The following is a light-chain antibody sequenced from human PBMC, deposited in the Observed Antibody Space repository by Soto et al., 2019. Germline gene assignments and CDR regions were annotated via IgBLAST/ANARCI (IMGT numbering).Light chain of an antibody. J-gene: IGKJ4*01. CDR3: MQATRFPFT. CDR1: QSLVHTDGKTY. Sequence: DIVLTQTPLSSPVTLGQPASISCTSSQSLVHTDGKTYLSWLQQRPGQPPRLLIYKISDRLSGVPDRFTGSGAGTDFTPKISRVEAEDVGTYYCMQATRFPFTFGGGTKVEIK. CDR2: KIS. V-gene: IGKV2-24*01.